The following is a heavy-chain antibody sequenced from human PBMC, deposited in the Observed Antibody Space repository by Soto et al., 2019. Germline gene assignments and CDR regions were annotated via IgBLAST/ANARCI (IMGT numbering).Heavy chain of an antibody. Sequence: QVQLVESGGGMVQPGRSLRLSCAASGFTFSGHGMHWVRQAPGKGLDWVTFISYDGSTTYYADSVKGRFTISRDNSQNTLYLQMNSLSPEDTAFYFCARVGATGGTYLGIDDGGRGPLVTVSS. CDR2: ISYDGSTT. CDR1: GFTFSGHG. CDR3: ARVGATGGTYLGIDD. J-gene: IGHJ4*02. D-gene: IGHD1-26*01. V-gene: IGHV3-30-3*01.